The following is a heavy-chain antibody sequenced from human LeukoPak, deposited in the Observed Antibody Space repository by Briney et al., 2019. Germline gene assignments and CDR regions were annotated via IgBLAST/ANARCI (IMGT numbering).Heavy chain of an antibody. CDR3: AKDSSGRGYYGSGSIWAPREATFNYFDY. D-gene: IGHD3-10*01. CDR1: EFTFSSYW. V-gene: IGHV3-23*01. CDR2: ISGSGGST. J-gene: IGHJ4*02. Sequence: GGSLRLSCAASEFTFSSYWMSWVRQAPGKGLEWVSFISGSGGSTYYADSAKGRFTISRDNSKNTLYLQMNSLRAEDTAVYYCAKDSSGRGYYGSGSIWAPREATFNYFDYWGQGTLVTVSS.